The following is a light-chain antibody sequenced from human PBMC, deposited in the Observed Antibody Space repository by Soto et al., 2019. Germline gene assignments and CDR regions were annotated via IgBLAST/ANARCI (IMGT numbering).Light chain of an antibody. CDR2: EVV. CDR1: SSDVGTYNL. V-gene: IGLV2-23*02. CDR3: CSYAGSSMFV. Sequence: QSVLTQPASVSGSPGQSITISCTGSSSDVGTYNLVSWYQHHPGKAPKLMISEVVKRPSGVSNRFSGSKSGNTASLTISGLQGEDEADYYCCSYAGSSMFVFGGGTKLTVL. J-gene: IGLJ2*01.